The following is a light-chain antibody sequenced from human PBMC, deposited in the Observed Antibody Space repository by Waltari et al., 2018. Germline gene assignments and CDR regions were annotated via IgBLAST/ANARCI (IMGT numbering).Light chain of an antibody. V-gene: IGKV1-39*01. CDR1: QSIRSL. CDR3: QQSYGTPRT. CDR2: DAS. Sequence: DIHMTQSPSSLSASVGDRLTISCRASQSIRSLLNWYQQRSGKATKLLIHDASSLQSGVQSRFIGIGSVTDFTLTKTSLQPEDFATYYCQQSYGTPRTFGQWTKVVIK. J-gene: IGKJ1*01.